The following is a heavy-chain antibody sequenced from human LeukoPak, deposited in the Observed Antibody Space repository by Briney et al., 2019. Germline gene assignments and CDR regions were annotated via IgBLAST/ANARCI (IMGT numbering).Heavy chain of an antibody. CDR3: ASPVTTSQHYYYYGMDV. Sequence: GRSLRLSCAASGFTFSSYAMHWVRQAPGKGLEWVAVISYDGSNKYYADSVKGRFTISRDNSKNTLYLQMNSLRAEDTAVYYCASPVTTSQHYYYYGMDVWGQGTTVTVSS. CDR2: ISYDGSNK. J-gene: IGHJ6*02. V-gene: IGHV3-30-3*01. D-gene: IGHD4-4*01. CDR1: GFTFSSYA.